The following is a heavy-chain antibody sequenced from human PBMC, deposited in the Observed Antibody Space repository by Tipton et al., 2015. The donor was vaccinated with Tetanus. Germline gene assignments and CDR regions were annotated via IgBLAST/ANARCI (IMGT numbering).Heavy chain of an antibody. CDR3: AGLPVGGGYSAHHYFLH. CDR2: IYYSGTT. J-gene: IGHJ4*02. V-gene: IGHV4-61*08. CDR1: GDSINSGDYF. Sequence: TLSLTCSVSGDSINSGDYFWSWIRQPPGKGLQWIGYIYYSGTTNYNPSLKSRVTISVDTSKNQFSLNLTSVTAADTAVYYCAGLPVGGGYSAHHYFLHWGQGTLVTVSS. D-gene: IGHD4-23*01.